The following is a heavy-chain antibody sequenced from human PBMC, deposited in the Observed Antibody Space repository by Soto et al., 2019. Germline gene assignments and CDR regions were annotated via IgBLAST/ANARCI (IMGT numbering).Heavy chain of an antibody. J-gene: IGHJ2*01. CDR3: AISIHDYGDARGTRYFDL. CDR1: CGSISSGGYY. CDR2: IYYSGST. V-gene: IGHV4-31*03. Sequence: QVQLQESGPGLVKPSQTLSLTCTVSCGSISSGGYYWSWIRQHPGKGLEWIGYIYYSGSTYYNPSLKSRVTISVDTSKSHFALQLSSVAAADTAVYYCAISIHDYGDARGTRYFDLWGRGTLVTVSS. D-gene: IGHD4-17*01.